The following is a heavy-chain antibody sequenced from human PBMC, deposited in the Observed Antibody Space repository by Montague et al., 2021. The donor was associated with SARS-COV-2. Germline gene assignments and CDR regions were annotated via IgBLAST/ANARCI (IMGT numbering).Heavy chain of an antibody. CDR3: ARHYSATLPAVY. CDR1: GGSISSFY. J-gene: IGHJ4*02. V-gene: IGHV4-59*08. CDR2: ISDSGST. D-gene: IGHD2-15*01. Sequence: SETLSLTRTVSGGSISSFYWSWFRQPPRKGLEWIGYISDSGSTNYNPSLTSRVTMSVDTSKNQFSLKVNSVTAADTAVYYCARHYSATLPAVYWGQGTLVTVSS.